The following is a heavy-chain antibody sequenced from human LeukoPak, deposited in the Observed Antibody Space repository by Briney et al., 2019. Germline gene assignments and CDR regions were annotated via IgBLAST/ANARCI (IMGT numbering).Heavy chain of an antibody. J-gene: IGHJ4*02. V-gene: IGHV7-4-1*02. CDR1: GYTFTSYG. D-gene: IGHD3-22*01. CDR3: ARVGYDSSGYAVAFDY. Sequence: ASVKVSCKASGYTFTSYGISWVRQAPGQGLEWMGWMNTNTGNPTYAQGFTGRFVFSLDTSVSTAYLQISSLKAEDTAVYYCARVGYDSSGYAVAFDYWGQGTLVTVSS. CDR2: MNTNTGNP.